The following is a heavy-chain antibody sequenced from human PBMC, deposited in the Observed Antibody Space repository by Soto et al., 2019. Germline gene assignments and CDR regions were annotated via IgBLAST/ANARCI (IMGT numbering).Heavy chain of an antibody. D-gene: IGHD3-16*01. CDR1: GGTFSSYA. CDR3: ASHWDYYYYCGMDV. CDR2: IIPIFGTA. Sequence: SVKVSCKASGGTFSSYAISWVRQAPGQGLEWMGGIIPIFGTANYAQKFQGRVTITADESTSTAYMELSSLRSEDTAVYYCASHWDYYYYCGMDVWGQGTTVTVSS. V-gene: IGHV1-69*13. J-gene: IGHJ6*02.